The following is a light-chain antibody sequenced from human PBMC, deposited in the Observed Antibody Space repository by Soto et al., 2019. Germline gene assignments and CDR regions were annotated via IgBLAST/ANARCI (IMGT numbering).Light chain of an antibody. CDR2: VAS. V-gene: IGKV1D-16*01. Sequence: DVQMTQSPSSLSASVGDRVTITCRASQDINSWLAWYQQKPGKAPKSLIYVASSLQTGVPLRFSGSGSGTVFTLTISSLQHEDSATYYCQQYNIYPLTFGGGTKEEIK. CDR3: QQYNIYPLT. CDR1: QDINSW. J-gene: IGKJ4*01.